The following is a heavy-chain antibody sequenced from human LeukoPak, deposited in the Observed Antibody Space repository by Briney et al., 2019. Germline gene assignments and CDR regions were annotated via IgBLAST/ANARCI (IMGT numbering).Heavy chain of an antibody. CDR1: GGSISSSSYY. CDR2: IQNTGGT. D-gene: IGHD6-19*01. V-gene: IGHV4-61*05. CDR3: VKHGSGWSFDY. J-gene: IGHJ4*02. Sequence: PSETLSLTCTVSGGSISSSSYYWGWIRQSPGKGLEWIGYIQNTGGTNYNPSLKSRVSISKDTSKNQFSLQVRSVTAADTAVYYCVKHGSGWSFDYWGQGTLVTVSS.